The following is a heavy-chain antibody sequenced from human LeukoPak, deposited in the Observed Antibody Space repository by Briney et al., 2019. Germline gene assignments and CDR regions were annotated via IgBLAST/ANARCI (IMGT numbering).Heavy chain of an antibody. V-gene: IGHV1-8*01. CDR1: GYTFSNFD. J-gene: IGHJ6*03. Sequence: ASVKVSCKASGYTFSNFDINWVRQAPGQGPEWMGWMNPVTGNAGSAQKFQGRVTLTRDMSISTAYMELSSLTFDDTAVYYCARGPLADYYFNYYMDVWGKGTTVTVSS. CDR3: ARGPLADYYFNYYMDV. CDR2: MNPVTGNA.